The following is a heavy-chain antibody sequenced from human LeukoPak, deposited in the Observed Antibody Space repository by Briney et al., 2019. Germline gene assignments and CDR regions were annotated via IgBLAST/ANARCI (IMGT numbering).Heavy chain of an antibody. Sequence: ASVKVSCKASGYTFTSYGINWVRQAPGQGLEWMGWINANNGNTNYAQKLQGRVTMTTDTSISTAYMELSRLRSDDTAVYYCARGAGYSYGAPPDYWGQGTLVTASS. CDR3: ARGAGYSYGAPPDY. J-gene: IGHJ4*02. CDR2: INANNGNT. CDR1: GYTFTSYG. V-gene: IGHV1-18*04. D-gene: IGHD5-18*01.